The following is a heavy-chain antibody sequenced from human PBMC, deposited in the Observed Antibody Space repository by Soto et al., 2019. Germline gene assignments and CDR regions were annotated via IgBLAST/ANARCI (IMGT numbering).Heavy chain of an antibody. CDR2: IYYSGST. CDR1: GVSISSYY. D-gene: IGHD1-1*01. V-gene: IGHV4-59*01. Sequence: QVQLQESGPGLVKPSETLSLTCTVSGVSISSYYWGWIRQPPGKGLEWIGFIYYSGSTSYNPSLKGRVTISVDTAKNPFSLKLRSVTAADTAVYYCAGAWNRFPDVWGQGTTVTVSS. J-gene: IGHJ6*02. CDR3: AGAWNRFPDV.